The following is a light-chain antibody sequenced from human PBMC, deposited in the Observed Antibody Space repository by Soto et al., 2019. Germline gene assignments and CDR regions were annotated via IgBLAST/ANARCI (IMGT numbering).Light chain of an antibody. CDR2: GAS. CDR1: QSGSNTY. V-gene: IGKV3-20*01. Sequence: EIVLTQSPGTLSLSPGERATLSCRASQSGSNTYLAWHQQKRAQAPRLLIYGASSRATGIPDMFSGSGSGTDFTLTISILEPEDFAVYYCQQYGISLTFGGGTKVEIK. CDR3: QQYGISLT. J-gene: IGKJ4*01.